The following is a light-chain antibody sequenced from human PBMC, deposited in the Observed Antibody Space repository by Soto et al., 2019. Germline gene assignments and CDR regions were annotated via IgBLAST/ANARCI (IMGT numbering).Light chain of an antibody. CDR2: RNN. CDR1: SSNIGSNY. V-gene: IGLV1-47*01. Sequence: QSVLTQPASVSGTPGQRVTISCSGSSSNIGSNYVYWYQQLPGTAPKLLIYRNNQRPSGVPDRFSGSKSGTSASLAISGLRSEDEADYYCAAWDDSLSGVVFGGGTQLTVL. CDR3: AAWDDSLSGVV. J-gene: IGLJ3*02.